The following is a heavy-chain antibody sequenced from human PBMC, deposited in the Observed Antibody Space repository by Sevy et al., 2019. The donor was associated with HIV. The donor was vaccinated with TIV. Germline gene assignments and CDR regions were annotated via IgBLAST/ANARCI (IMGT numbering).Heavy chain of an antibody. D-gene: IGHD5-12*01. Sequence: SETLSLTCTVSGGSISSYYWSWIRQPPGKGLEWIGYIYYSGSTNYNPSLKSRVTISVDTSKNQFSLKLSSVTAADTAVYYCARGRPDGYNDYWGQGTLVTVSS. CDR3: ARGRPDGYNDY. CDR1: GGSISSYY. CDR2: IYYSGST. J-gene: IGHJ4*02. V-gene: IGHV4-59*01.